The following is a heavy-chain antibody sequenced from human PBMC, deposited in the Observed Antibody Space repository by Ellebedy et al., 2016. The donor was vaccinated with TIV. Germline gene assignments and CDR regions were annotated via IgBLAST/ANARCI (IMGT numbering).Heavy chain of an antibody. D-gene: IGHD3-10*01. V-gene: IGHV3-33*01. J-gene: IGHJ6*02. Sequence: LSLTCAASGFTFSSYGMHWVRQAPGKGLEWVAFIWYDGSNNYYADSVKGRFTISRDNSRNMLYLQMNSLRAEDTAVYYCARDRGYGMDVWGQGTTVTVSS. CDR1: GFTFSSYG. CDR2: IWYDGSNN. CDR3: ARDRGYGMDV.